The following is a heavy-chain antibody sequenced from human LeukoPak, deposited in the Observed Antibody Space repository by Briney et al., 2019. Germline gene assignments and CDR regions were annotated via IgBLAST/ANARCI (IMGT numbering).Heavy chain of an antibody. CDR3: ARERPGEDPFDI. V-gene: IGHV3-48*03. D-gene: IGHD7-27*01. Sequence: PGGSLRLSCAAFGLTFSSYEMNWVRQAPGKGLGWVSFISRSGNTIYYADSVKGRFIISRDNAKNSLYLQMNSLRTEDTAVYYCARERPGEDPFDIWGQGTVVTVSS. J-gene: IGHJ3*02. CDR1: GLTFSSYE. CDR2: ISRSGNTI.